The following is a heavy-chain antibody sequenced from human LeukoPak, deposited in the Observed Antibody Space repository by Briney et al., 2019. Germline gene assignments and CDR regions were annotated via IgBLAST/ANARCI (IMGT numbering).Heavy chain of an antibody. CDR2: INPNSGGT. CDR1: GYTFTGYY. Sequence: ASVKVSCKXSGYTFTGYYMHWVRQAPGQGLEWMGRINPNSGGTNYSQKFQGRVTMTRDTSISTAYMELSRLRSDDTAVYYCASGGYSSSGGLDYWDQGTLVTVSS. D-gene: IGHD6-13*01. J-gene: IGHJ4*02. V-gene: IGHV1-2*06. CDR3: ASGGYSSSGGLDY.